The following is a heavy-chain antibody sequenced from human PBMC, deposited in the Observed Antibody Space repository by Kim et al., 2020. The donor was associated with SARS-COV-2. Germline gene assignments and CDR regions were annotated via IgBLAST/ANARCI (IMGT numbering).Heavy chain of an antibody. V-gene: IGHV3-30*02. CDR2: K. Sequence: KYYAESVKGRFTISRDNSKNTLYQQMNSLRAEDTAVYYCAKEGDGVVMDVWGQGTTVTVS. J-gene: IGHJ6*02. CDR3: AKEGDGVVMDV. D-gene: IGHD2-2*01.